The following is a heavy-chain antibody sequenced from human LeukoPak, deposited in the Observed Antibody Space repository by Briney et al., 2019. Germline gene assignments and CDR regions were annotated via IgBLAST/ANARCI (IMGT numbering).Heavy chain of an antibody. CDR1: GFTFSRHG. CDR3: ARETGIIGRDSRVDY. J-gene: IGHJ4*02. V-gene: IGHV3-33*01. CDR2: IRYDGSEK. D-gene: IGHD1-14*01. Sequence: PGGSLRLSCAASGFTFSRHGMHWVRQAPGKGVEWVAIIRYDGSEKYYADSLEGRFTISKDNSRDTLYLEMDSLRVDDTAVYYCARETGIIGRDSRVDYWGQGALVTVSS.